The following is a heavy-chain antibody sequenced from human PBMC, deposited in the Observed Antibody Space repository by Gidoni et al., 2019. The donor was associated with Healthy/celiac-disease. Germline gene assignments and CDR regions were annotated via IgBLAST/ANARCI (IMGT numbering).Heavy chain of an antibody. J-gene: IGHJ4*02. CDR3: ANLPKHAGFDY. V-gene: IGHV3-30*18. Sequence: QVQLVESGGGVVQPGRSLRLSCAASGFTFSSYGMHWVRQAPGKGLEWVAVISYDGSNKYYADSVKGRFTISRDNSKNTLYLQMNSLRAEDTAVYYCANLPKHAGFDYWGQGTLVTVSS. CDR2: ISYDGSNK. CDR1: GFTFSSYG. D-gene: IGHD2-2*01.